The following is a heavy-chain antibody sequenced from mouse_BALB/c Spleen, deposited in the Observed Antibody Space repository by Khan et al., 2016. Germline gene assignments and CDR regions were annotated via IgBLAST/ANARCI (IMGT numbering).Heavy chain of an antibody. CDR2: ISYSGSP. V-gene: IGHV3-8*02. CDR3: ARDYDGYYSVGY. Sequence: EVQLQESGPSLVKPSQTLSLTCSVTGDSITSGYWNWIRKFPGNKLEFMGYISYSGSPYYNPSLKSRISITRDTSKNQYYLQLNSVTTEDTATYCCARDYDGYYSVGYWGQGTTLTVSS. CDR1: GDSITSGY. D-gene: IGHD2-3*01. J-gene: IGHJ2*01.